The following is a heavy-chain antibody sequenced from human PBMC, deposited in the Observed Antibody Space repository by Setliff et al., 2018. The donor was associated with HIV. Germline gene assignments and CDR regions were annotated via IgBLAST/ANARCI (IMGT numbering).Heavy chain of an antibody. V-gene: IGHV3-30*04. CDR1: GFTFSRYG. CDR2: ISYDGSKK. D-gene: IGHD5-12*01. Sequence: GSLRLSCAASGFTFSRYGMHWVRQAPGKGLEWVAFISYDGSKKYYADSVKGRFTISRDNAKNSLYLQMNSLRAEDTAVYYCAKDPRAAVATICDYWGQGTLVTVSS. CDR3: AKDPRAAVATICDY. J-gene: IGHJ4*02.